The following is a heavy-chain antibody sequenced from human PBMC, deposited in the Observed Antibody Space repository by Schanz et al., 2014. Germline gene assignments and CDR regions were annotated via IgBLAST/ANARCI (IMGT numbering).Heavy chain of an antibody. CDR1: GYTFTSYY. CDR2: INPSGGST. D-gene: IGHD3-3*01. V-gene: IGHV1-46*01. J-gene: IGHJ4*02. Sequence: QVQLVQSGAEVKKPGASVKVSCKASGYTFTSYYMYWVRQAPGQGLERMGVINPSGGSTIYPQKFQGRVTMTRDTSTSTVYMELSSLRSEDTAVYYCARGTRVRTTDFWSGLYYFDYWGQGTLVTVSS. CDR3: ARGTRVRTTDFWSGLYYFDY.